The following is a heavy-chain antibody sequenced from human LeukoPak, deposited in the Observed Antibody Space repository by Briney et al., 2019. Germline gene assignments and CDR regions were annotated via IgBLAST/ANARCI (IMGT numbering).Heavy chain of an antibody. J-gene: IGHJ3*02. CDR2: ISSSGSTI. CDR3: ARSTRSENFDWLLWGGAFDI. D-gene: IGHD3-9*01. V-gene: IGHV3-11*04. CDR1: GFTFSDYY. Sequence: KPGGSLRLSCAASGFTFSDYYMSWIRQAPGKGLEWVSYISSSGSTIYYADSVKGRFTISRDNAKNSLYLQMNSLRAEDTAVYYCARSTRSENFDWLLWGGAFDIWGQGTMVTVSS.